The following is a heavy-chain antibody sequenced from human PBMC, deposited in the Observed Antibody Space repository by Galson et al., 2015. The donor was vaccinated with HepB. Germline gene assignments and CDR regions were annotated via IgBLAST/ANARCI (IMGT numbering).Heavy chain of an antibody. CDR1: GFTFSSYG. CDR2: IWYDGSNK. J-gene: IGHJ4*02. Sequence: SPRLSCAASGFTFSSYGMHWVRQAPGKGLEWVAVIWYDGSNKYYADSVKGRFTISRDNSKNTLYLQMNSLRAEDTAVYYCARDKDNITPFDYWGQGTLVTVSS. D-gene: IGHD2/OR15-2a*01. V-gene: IGHV3-33*01. CDR3: ARDKDNITPFDY.